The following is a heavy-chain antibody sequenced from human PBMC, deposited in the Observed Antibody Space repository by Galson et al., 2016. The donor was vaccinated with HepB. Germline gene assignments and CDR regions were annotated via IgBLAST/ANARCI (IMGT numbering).Heavy chain of an antibody. CDR1: GYSFTNYW. Sequence: QSGAEVKKPGESLKISCKGSGYSFTNYWIAWVRQMPGKGLEWMGVIYPTDSDTRYSPSFQGQVTISADKSISTAFLQWSSLKASDTAIYYCARGGSNLMNPMTERGLDLWGQGTLVTVSS. V-gene: IGHV5-51*01. D-gene: IGHD3-16*02. CDR3: ARGGSNLMNPMTERGLDL. J-gene: IGHJ4*02. CDR2: IYPTDSDT.